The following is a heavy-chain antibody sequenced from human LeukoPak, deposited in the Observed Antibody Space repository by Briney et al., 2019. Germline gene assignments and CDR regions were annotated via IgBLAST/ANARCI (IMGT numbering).Heavy chain of an antibody. D-gene: IGHD2-2*01. CDR2: ISYDGSNK. J-gene: IGHJ3*02. CDR1: GFTFSSYA. CDR3: AREWREGYCSSTSCPNDAFDI. Sequence: GGSLRLSCAASGFTFSSYAMHWVRQAPGKGLEWVAVISYDGSNKYYADSVKGRFTISRDNSKNTLYLQMNSLRAEDTAVYYCAREWREGYCSSTSCPNDAFDIWGQGTMVTVSS. V-gene: IGHV3-30-3*01.